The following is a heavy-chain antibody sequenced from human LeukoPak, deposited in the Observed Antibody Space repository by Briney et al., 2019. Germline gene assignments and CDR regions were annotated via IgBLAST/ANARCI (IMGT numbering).Heavy chain of an antibody. J-gene: IGHJ5*02. CDR1: GFTFSSYS. V-gene: IGHV3-33*01. D-gene: IGHD2-8*01. CDR3: TRANKGVYARAGEDWFDP. CDR2: IWYDGSNK. Sequence: GGCLRLSCAASGFTFSSYSMHWVRQAPGKGLEGVAVIWYDGSNKYYADSVKGRFTISRDNSKNTLYLQMNSLGAEDTAVYYCTRANKGVYARAGEDWFDPWGQGTLVTVSS.